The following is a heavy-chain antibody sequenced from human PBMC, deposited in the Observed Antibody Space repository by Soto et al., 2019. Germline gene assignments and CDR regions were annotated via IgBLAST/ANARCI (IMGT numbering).Heavy chain of an antibody. CDR3: AKGEGYKWNYEFDP. V-gene: IGHV3-11*06. Sequence: GGSLRLSCAASGFTFSDYYMSWIRQAPGKGLEWVSYISDSSSNTNYGDSVKGRFTISRDNAKNLLYLQMNSLRAEDTAVYYCAKGEGYKWNYEFDPWGQGTLVTVSS. CDR1: GFTFSDYY. D-gene: IGHD1-7*01. CDR2: ISDSSSNT. J-gene: IGHJ5*02.